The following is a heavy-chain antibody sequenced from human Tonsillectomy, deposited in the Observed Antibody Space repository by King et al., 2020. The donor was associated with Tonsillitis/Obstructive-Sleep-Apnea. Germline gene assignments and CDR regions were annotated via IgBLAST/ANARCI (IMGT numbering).Heavy chain of an antibody. D-gene: IGHD2-2*01. V-gene: IGHV3-23*04. CDR1: GFTFSSYA. Sequence: VQLVESGGGLVQSGGSLRLSCAASGFTFSSYALTWVRQAPGRGLEWVSGISDSGGSTYYADSVKGLFTISRDNSRSTLYLQMNSLRAADTAVYYCAKRRTDKIPAAMGYWGQGTLVTVSS. J-gene: IGHJ4*02. CDR2: ISDSGGST. CDR3: AKRRTDKIPAAMGY.